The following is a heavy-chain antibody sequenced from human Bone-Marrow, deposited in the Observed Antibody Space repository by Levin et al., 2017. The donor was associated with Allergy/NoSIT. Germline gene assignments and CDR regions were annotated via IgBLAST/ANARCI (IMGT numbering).Heavy chain of an antibody. CDR1: GYIFTSDD. D-gene: IGHD3-3*01. CDR2: MNPNSGNT. Sequence: ASVKVSCKASGYIFTSDDIHWVRQVPGQGLEWMGWMNPNSGNTGYAEKFRGRVTMTRNTSISTAYMELSSLRSEDTALYYCARGTSPITIFGMVITPPAHGMDVWGQGTTVTVSS. V-gene: IGHV1-8*01. CDR3: ARGTSPITIFGMVITPPAHGMDV. J-gene: IGHJ6*02.